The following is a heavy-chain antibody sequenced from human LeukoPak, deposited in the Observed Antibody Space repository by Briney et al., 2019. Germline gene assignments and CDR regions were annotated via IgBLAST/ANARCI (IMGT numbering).Heavy chain of an antibody. Sequence: SETLSLTCTVSGGSISSYYWNWIRRSPGKGLEWIGYSSHTGSTTLNPSLKSRVSIPVDTSKNQFSLNLMSVTSGATAVYYCARGNGNNFPFDSWGQGTLVTVSS. D-gene: IGHD1/OR15-1a*01. J-gene: IGHJ4*02. V-gene: IGHV4-59*01. CDR2: SSHTGST. CDR1: GGSISSYY. CDR3: ARGNGNNFPFDS.